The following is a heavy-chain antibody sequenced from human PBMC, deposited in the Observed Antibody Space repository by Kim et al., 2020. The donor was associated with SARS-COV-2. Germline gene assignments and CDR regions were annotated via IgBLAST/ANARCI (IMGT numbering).Heavy chain of an antibody. CDR3: ARLAYYYGMDV. J-gene: IGHJ6*02. V-gene: IGHV4-39*01. Sequence: CHNPSLKSRVTISVDTSKNQFSLKLRSVTAADPAVYYCARLAYYYGMDVWGQGTTVTVSS.